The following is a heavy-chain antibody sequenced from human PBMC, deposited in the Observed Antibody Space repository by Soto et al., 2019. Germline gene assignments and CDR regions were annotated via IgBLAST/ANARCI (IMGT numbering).Heavy chain of an antibody. V-gene: IGHV3-23*01. CDR2: ISGSGGST. CDR3: ANCMGGYCSSTSHTPPPHYYYATDV. CDR1: GFTFSSYP. J-gene: IGHJ6*01. Sequence: PGGCLRRLRAPSGFTFSSYPMRWVRQAPGKGLEWGSAISGSGGSTYYADSVKGRFTISRDNSKNTLYLQMNSLRAEDTAVYYCANCMGGYCSSTSHTPPPHYYYATDVWG. D-gene: IGHD2-2*01.